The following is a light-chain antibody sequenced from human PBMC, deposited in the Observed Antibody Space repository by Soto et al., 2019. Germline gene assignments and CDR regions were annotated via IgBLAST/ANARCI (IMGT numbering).Light chain of an antibody. J-gene: IGLJ1*01. Sequence: QSVLTQPASVSGSPGQSITISCTGTSSDVGGYNYVSWYQQHPGKAPKLMIYDVSNRPSGVSNRFSGSKSGNTASLTISGPQAEDEADYYCSSYTSSSTHNYVFGTGTKATVL. CDR1: SSDVGGYNY. V-gene: IGLV2-14*01. CDR3: SSYTSSSTHNYV. CDR2: DVS.